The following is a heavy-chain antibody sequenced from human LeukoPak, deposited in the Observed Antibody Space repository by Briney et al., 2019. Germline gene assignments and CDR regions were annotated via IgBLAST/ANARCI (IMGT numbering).Heavy chain of an antibody. CDR1: GFTFSSYA. V-gene: IGHV3-23*01. CDR2: ISGSGGST. D-gene: IGHD6-13*01. Sequence: GGSLRLSCAASGFTFSSYAMSWVRQAPGKGLEWVSAISGSGGSTYYADSVKGRFTISRDNSKNTLYLQMNSLRSEDTAVYFCARGVGSWYQDFDYWGQGAQVTVSS. CDR3: ARGVGSWYQDFDY. J-gene: IGHJ4*02.